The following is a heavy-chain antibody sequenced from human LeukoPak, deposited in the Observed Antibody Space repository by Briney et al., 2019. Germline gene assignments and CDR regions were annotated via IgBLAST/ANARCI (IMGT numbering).Heavy chain of an antibody. Sequence: PGGSLRLSCAASGFTFSSYSMNRVRQAPGKGLEWVSYISSSSSTIYYADSVKGRFTISRDNAKNSLYLQMNSLRAEDTAVYYCARDQGLTMIAVGGAFDIWGQGTMVTVSS. CDR3: ARDQGLTMIAVGGAFDI. CDR1: GFTFSSYS. D-gene: IGHD3-22*01. CDR2: ISSSSSTI. J-gene: IGHJ3*02. V-gene: IGHV3-48*04.